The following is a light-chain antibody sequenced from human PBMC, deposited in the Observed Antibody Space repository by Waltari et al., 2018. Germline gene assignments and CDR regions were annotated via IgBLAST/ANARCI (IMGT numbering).Light chain of an antibody. CDR3: QQYYSNPAT. J-gene: IGKJ1*01. Sequence: AIRITQSPSSPSASTGDRFPITCRASQGISSYLAWYQQKPGKAPKVLIYAASTLQSGVPSRFSGSGSGTDFTLTISCLQSEDFAIYYCQQYYSNPATFGQGTKVEIK. CDR2: AAS. CDR1: QGISSY. V-gene: IGKV1-8*01.